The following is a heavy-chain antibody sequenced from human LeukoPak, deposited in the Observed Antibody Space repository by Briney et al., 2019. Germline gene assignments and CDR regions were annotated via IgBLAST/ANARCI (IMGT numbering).Heavy chain of an antibody. CDR1: GFTFSSYA. J-gene: IGHJ6*03. CDR3: TTAYHTTLRLKYYYHYMDV. D-gene: IGHD1-1*01. Sequence: GGSLRLSCAASGFTFSSYAMSWVRQAPGKGLEWVSSISGSSGSGGSTHYADSVKGRVTISRDNSKNTLSLQMNSLKTEDTAVYYCTTAYHTTLRLKYYYHYMDVWGKGTTVTVSS. V-gene: IGHV3-23*01. CDR2: SSGSGGST.